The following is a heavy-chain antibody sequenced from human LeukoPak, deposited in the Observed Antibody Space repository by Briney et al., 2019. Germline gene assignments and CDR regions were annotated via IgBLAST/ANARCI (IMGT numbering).Heavy chain of an antibody. D-gene: IGHD6-13*01. CDR2: INPNSGAT. J-gene: IGHJ4*02. CDR1: GYTFTDYY. CDR3: ARGSSSWSTFDY. Sequence: ASVKVSCKASGYTFTDYYMLWVRQAPGQGLEWMGWINPNSGATKYAQKFQGRVTITSHSSISPAYMELSRLRSDDTAVYYCARGSSSWSTFDYWGQGTLVTVS. V-gene: IGHV1-2*02.